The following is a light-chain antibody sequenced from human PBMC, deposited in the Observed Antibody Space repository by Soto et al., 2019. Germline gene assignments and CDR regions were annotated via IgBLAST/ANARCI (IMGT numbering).Light chain of an antibody. V-gene: IGLV2-8*01. CDR1: SSDIGGYNF. J-gene: IGLJ3*02. Sequence: QSALTQPPSASGSPGQSVTISCTGTSSDIGGYNFVCWYQQHPGKAPKLIIYEVNKRPSGVADRFSGSKSGNTASLTVSGLQADDEGDFYCSSYAGTNNLGVFGGGTKLTFL. CDR2: EVN. CDR3: SSYAGTNNLGV.